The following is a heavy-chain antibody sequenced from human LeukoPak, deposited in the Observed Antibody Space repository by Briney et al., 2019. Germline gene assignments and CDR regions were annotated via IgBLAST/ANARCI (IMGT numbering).Heavy chain of an antibody. J-gene: IGHJ4*02. V-gene: IGHV3-23*01. Sequence: GGSLRLSCAASGFTFSSYAMSWVRQAPGKGLEWVSAISGSGGSTYYADSVKGRFTISRDNSKNTLYLQMSSLRVDDTAFYYCARRSVAGATTGYYYDSWGQGTLVTVSS. CDR3: ARRSVAGATTGYYYDS. CDR1: GFTFSSYA. D-gene: IGHD1-26*01. CDR2: ISGSGGST.